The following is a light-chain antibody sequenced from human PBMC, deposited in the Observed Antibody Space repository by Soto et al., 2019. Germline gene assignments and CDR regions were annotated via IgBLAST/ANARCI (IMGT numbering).Light chain of an antibody. CDR3: QQYNTHPLT. CDR1: QGISTY. V-gene: IGKV1-16*02. CDR2: AAS. Sequence: DIQMTQSPSSLSASVGDRVTITCRASQGISTYVAWFQQKPGKAPKSLIYAASRLQSGVPPKFSGSGSGTAFTLTIISLQPEDFDTYYCQQYNTHPLTFGGGTRVEMK. J-gene: IGKJ4*01.